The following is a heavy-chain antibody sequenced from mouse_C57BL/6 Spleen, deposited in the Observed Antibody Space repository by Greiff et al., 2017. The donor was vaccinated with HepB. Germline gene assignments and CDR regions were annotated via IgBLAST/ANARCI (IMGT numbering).Heavy chain of an antibody. J-gene: IGHJ4*01. CDR3: ARVYDYQYAMDY. CDR2: ISDGGSYT. D-gene: IGHD2-4*01. CDR1: GFTFSSYA. Sequence: EVQLMESGGGLVKPGGSLKLSCAASGFTFSSYAMSWVRQTPEKRLEWVATISDGGSYTYYPDNVKGRFTISRDNAKNNLYLQMSHLKSEDTAMYYCARVYDYQYAMDYWGQGTSVTVSS. V-gene: IGHV5-4*01.